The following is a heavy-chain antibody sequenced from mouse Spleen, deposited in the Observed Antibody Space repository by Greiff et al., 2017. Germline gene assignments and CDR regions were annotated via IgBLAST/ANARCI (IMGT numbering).Heavy chain of an antibody. Sequence: VQLQQSGAELVKPGASVKISCKASGYAFSSYWMHWVKQRPGQGLEWIGYINPSTGYTKYNQKFKDKATLTADKSSSTAYMQLSSLTYEDSAVYYCARSYDDDDGDWYFDVWGAGTTVTVSS. CDR2: INPSTGYT. D-gene: IGHD2-4*01. CDR3: ARSYDDDDGDWYFDV. V-gene: IGHV1-7*01. CDR1: GYAFSSYW. J-gene: IGHJ1*01.